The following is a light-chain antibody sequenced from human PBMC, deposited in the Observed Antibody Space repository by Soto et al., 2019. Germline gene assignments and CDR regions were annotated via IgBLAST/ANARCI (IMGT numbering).Light chain of an antibody. CDR2: DAS. J-gene: IGKJ1*01. CDR1: QSISSW. CDR3: QQYNSYTWT. Sequence: DIQMTQSPSTLSASVGDRVTITCRASQSISSWLAWYQQKPGKAPKLLIYDASSLESGVPSRFSGSGSGTEFTLTLSKLPPYDFATYYCQQYNSYTWTFGQGTKVEIK. V-gene: IGKV1-5*01.